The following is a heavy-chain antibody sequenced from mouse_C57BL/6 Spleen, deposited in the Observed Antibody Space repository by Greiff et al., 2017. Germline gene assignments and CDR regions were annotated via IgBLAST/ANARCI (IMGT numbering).Heavy chain of an antibody. J-gene: IGHJ1*03. CDR2: ISDGGSYT. D-gene: IGHD2-5*01. CDR3: ARALLSNYRNWYFDV. V-gene: IGHV5-4*01. Sequence: EVQLVESGGGLVKPGGSLKLSCAASGFTFSSYAMSWVRQTPEKRLEWVATISDGGSYTYYPDNVKGRFTISRDNAKNNLYLQMSHLKSEDTAMYYCARALLSNYRNWYFDVWGTGTTVTVSS. CDR1: GFTFSSYA.